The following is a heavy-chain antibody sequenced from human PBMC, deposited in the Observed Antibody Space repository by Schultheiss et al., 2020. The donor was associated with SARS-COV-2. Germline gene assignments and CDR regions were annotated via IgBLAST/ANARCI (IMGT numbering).Heavy chain of an antibody. V-gene: IGHV4-59*01. CDR2: ISDSLST. D-gene: IGHD3-16*01. Sequence: SETLSLTCTVSCGSLINSFWTWIRQPPGKGLEWIGYISDSLSTKYSPSLKSRVTISSDTSKNQFSLTLTSVTAADTAVYYCARDAGLTPTGGRGMDVWGQGTTVTVSS. CDR3: ARDAGLTPTGGRGMDV. J-gene: IGHJ6*02. CDR1: CGSLINSF.